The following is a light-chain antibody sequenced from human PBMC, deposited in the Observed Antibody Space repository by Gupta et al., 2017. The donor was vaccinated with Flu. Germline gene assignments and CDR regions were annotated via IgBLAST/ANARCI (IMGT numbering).Light chain of an antibody. Sequence: QSVLTQPPSVSGAPGPRVTTSCTGSSSNIGAGYDVHWYQQLPRTAPKPLIFGNSNRPSGAPDRFSGSKAGTSASLAITGLQAEDEADYDCQSYDSSLSGSEVFGGGTKLTVL. CDR1: SSNIGAGYD. V-gene: IGLV1-40*01. CDR2: GNS. J-gene: IGLJ2*01. CDR3: QSYDSSLSGSEV.